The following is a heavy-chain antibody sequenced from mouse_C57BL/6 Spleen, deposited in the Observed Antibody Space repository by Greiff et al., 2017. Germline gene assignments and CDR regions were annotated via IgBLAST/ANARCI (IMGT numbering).Heavy chain of an antibody. CDR2: ITPNNGGT. CDR1: GYTFPDYN. Sequence: VQLQQSGPELVKPGASVKMSCKASGYTFPDYNMHWVKQSHGNSLAWIGSITPNNGGTSYNQKFKGKATLTVNKSSSTAYMELRSLTSEDSAVYYCALLLRDYCAMDYGGQGTSVTVSS. CDR3: ALLLRDYCAMDY. V-gene: IGHV1-22*01. D-gene: IGHD1-1*01. J-gene: IGHJ4*01.